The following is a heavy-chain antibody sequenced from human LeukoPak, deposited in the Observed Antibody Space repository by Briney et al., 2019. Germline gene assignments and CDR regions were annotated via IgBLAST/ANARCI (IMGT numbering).Heavy chain of an antibody. CDR2: IKQDGSDK. Sequence: GGSLRLSCAASVFPFSSYWMSWVRQAPGKGLEWVANIKQDGSDKYYVDSVKGRFSISRDNAKNSLYLQLNSLRSDDTAVYYCARDGDQDWFDPWGQGTLVTVSS. V-gene: IGHV3-7*03. D-gene: IGHD7-27*01. CDR1: VFPFSSYW. J-gene: IGHJ5*02. CDR3: ARDGDQDWFDP.